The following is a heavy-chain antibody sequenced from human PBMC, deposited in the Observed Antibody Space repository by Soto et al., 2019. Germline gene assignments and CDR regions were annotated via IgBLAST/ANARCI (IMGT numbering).Heavy chain of an antibody. CDR1: GGSISSGGYY. CDR2: IYYSGST. J-gene: IGHJ6*02. V-gene: IGHV4-31*03. CDR3: AREKYYYYGMDV. Sequence: LSLTCTVSGGSISSGGYYWSWIRQHPGKGLEWIGYIYYSGSTYYNPSLKSRVTISVDTSKNQFSLKLSSVTAADTAVYYCAREKYYYYGMDVWGQGTTVTVSS.